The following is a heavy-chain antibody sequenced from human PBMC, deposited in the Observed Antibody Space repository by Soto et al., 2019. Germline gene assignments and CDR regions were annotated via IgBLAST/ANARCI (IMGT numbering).Heavy chain of an antibody. CDR3: ARSGIAVAGRDPIDY. D-gene: IGHD6-19*01. CDR1: GYTFTSYA. Sequence: ASVKVSCKASGYTFTSYAMHWVRQAPGQRLEWMGWINAGNGNTKYSQKFQGRVTITRDTSASTAYMELRSLRSDDTAVYYCARSGIAVAGRDPIDYWGQGTLVTVSS. V-gene: IGHV1-3*01. CDR2: INAGNGNT. J-gene: IGHJ4*02.